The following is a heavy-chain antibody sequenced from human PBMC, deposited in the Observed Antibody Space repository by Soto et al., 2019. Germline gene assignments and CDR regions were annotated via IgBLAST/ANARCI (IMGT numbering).Heavy chain of an antibody. CDR3: AKDRGTIAY. V-gene: IGHV3-23*01. CDR2: ISGRGDST. CDR1: GFTFGSYA. D-gene: IGHD3-10*01. Sequence: EVQLLESGGTLVQPGGSLRLSCVASGFTFGSYAMNWVRQAPGKGLEWISAISGRGDSTYYADSVKGRFTISRDNSQNTLCVQMNSLRPEDTAIYYCAKDRGTIAYWGQGTLVTVSS. J-gene: IGHJ4*02.